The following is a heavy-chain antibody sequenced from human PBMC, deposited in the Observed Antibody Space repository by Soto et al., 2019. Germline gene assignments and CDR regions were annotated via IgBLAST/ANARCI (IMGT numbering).Heavy chain of an antibody. CDR3: ANALRFTFTTGYSMDV. V-gene: IGHV3-23*01. Sequence: EVQLLESGGGLVQPGGSLRLSCAASGFTVSSYAMSWVRQAPGKGLEWVSVISGSGSTYSADSVKGRFTISRDSSKNTVYLQMNSLRAEDTAVYYCANALRFTFTTGYSMDVWGRGTTVTVSS. J-gene: IGHJ6*03. CDR2: ISGSGST. D-gene: IGHD3-16*01. CDR1: GFTVSSYA.